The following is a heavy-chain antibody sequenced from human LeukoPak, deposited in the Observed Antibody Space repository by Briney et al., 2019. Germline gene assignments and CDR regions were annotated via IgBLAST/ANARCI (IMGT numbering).Heavy chain of an antibody. V-gene: IGHV3-23*01. Sequence: GGSLRLSCAASGFTFSSYAMSWVRQAPGKGLEWVSAISGSGGSTYYADSVKGRLTISRDNSRDTLYLQMNSLRAEDTAVYYCAKGYYDYVWGSYYFDYWGQGTLVTVSS. J-gene: IGHJ4*02. D-gene: IGHD3-16*01. CDR1: GFTFSSYA. CDR3: AKGYYDYVWGSYYFDY. CDR2: ISGSGGST.